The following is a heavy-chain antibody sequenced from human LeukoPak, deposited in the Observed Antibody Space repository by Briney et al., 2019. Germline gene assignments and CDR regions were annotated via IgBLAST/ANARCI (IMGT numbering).Heavy chain of an antibody. CDR1: GFTFSSYA. CDR3: AKDGGYSSSSDAFDI. CDR2: ISGSGGST. D-gene: IGHD6-6*01. V-gene: IGHV3-23*01. J-gene: IGHJ3*02. Sequence: PGGSLRLSRAASGFTFSSYAMSWVRQAPGKGLEWVSAISGSGGSTYYADSVKGRFTISRDNSKNTLYLQMNSLRAEDTAVYYCAKDGGYSSSSDAFDIWGQGTMVTVSS.